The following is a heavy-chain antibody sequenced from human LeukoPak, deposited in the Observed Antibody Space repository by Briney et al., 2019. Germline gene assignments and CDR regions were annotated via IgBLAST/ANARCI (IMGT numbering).Heavy chain of an antibody. Sequence: ASVKVSCKASGYTFTGHYMHWVRQAPGQGLEWMGRIYPNSGGTNYAQKFQGRVTMTRDTSISIAYMELSRLRSDDTAVYYCARSYDYGDYGLGYWGQGTLVTVSS. V-gene: IGHV1-2*06. CDR2: IYPNSGGT. CDR3: ARSYDYGDYGLGY. J-gene: IGHJ4*02. D-gene: IGHD4-17*01. CDR1: GYTFTGHY.